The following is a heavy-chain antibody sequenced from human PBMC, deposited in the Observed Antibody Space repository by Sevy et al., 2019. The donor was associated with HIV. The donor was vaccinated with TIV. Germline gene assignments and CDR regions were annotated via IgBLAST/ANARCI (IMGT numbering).Heavy chain of an antibody. J-gene: IGHJ5*01. D-gene: IGHD6-13*01. CDR3: EKGVDS. CDR1: GFTFGDYW. Sequence: GGSLRLSCTASGFTFGDYWMNWVRQAPGKGLEWVGNIKEDGSEKYYVDSVKGRFTISRDNAKNSLYLQMNSLRAEDTDVYYCEKGVDSWGQGTLVTVSS. V-gene: IGHV3-7*01. CDR2: IKEDGSEK.